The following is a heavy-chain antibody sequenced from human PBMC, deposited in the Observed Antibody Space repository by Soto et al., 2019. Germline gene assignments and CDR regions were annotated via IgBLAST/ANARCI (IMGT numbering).Heavy chain of an antibody. CDR3: ATLYSSSSNYYYGMDV. V-gene: IGHV4-31*03. J-gene: IGHJ6*02. CDR2: IYYSGST. Sequence: SETLSLTCTVSGSSISSGGYYWSWIRQHPGKGLEWIGYIYYSGSTYYNPSLKSRVTISVDTSKNQFSLKLSSVTAADTAVYYCATLYSSSSNYYYGMDVWGQGTTVTVSS. CDR1: GSSISSGGYY. D-gene: IGHD6-6*01.